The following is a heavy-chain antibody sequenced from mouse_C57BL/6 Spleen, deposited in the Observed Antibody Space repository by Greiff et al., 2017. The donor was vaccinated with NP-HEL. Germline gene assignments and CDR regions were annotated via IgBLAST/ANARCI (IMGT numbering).Heavy chain of an antibody. V-gene: IGHV5-17*01. CDR3: ARGYYDYLDY. D-gene: IGHD2-4*01. Sequence: EVQGVESGGGLVKPGGSLKLSCAASGFTFSDYGMHWVRQAPEKGLEWVAYISRGSSTIYYADTVKGRFTFSRDNAKTTLFLQMTSLRSGDTAMYYCARGYYDYLDYWGQGTTLTVSS. CDR2: ISRGSSTI. CDR1: GFTFSDYG. J-gene: IGHJ2*01.